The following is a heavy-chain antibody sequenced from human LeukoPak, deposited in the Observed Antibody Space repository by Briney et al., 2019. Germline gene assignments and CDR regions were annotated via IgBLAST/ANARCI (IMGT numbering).Heavy chain of an antibody. CDR2: ISSSSSYK. V-gene: IGHV3-21*01. CDR1: GFTFSSYS. CDR3: ASWEYSSSWNV. D-gene: IGHD6-13*01. J-gene: IGHJ6*04. Sequence: GGSLRLSCAASGFTFSSYSINWDRQAPGKGLEWVSSISSSSSYKYYADSVKGRFTISRDNAKNSLYLQMNSLRAEDTAVYYCASWEYSSSWNVWGKGTTVTISS.